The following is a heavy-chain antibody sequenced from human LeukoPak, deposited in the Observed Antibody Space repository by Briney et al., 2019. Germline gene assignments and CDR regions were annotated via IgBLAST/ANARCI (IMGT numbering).Heavy chain of an antibody. V-gene: IGHV4-38-2*02. Sequence: SETLSLTCTVSGYSISSGYYWGWIRQPPGKGLEWIGSIYHSGSTYYNPSLKSRVTISVDTSKNQFSLKLSSVTAADTAVYYCARDGSGYALLYYYYMDVWGKGTTVTISS. CDR3: ARDGSGYALLYYYYMDV. CDR1: GYSISSGYY. D-gene: IGHD5-12*01. CDR2: IYHSGST. J-gene: IGHJ6*03.